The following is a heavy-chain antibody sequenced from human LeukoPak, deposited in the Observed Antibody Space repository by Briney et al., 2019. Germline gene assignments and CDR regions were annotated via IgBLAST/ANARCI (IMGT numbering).Heavy chain of an antibody. V-gene: IGHV3-30*02. CDR1: GFTFSSYG. J-gene: IGHJ4*02. CDR2: IHFDGSTK. D-gene: IGHD2-2*01. Sequence: SRGSLRLSCAASGFTFSSYGMHWVRQAPGKGLEWVAFIHFDGSTKYSGDSVKGRFTVSRDNSKNTLYLQMNSLRPEDTAVYYCAKDQCTRTSCDGYPGHWGQGTLVTVSS. CDR3: AKDQCTRTSCDGYPGH.